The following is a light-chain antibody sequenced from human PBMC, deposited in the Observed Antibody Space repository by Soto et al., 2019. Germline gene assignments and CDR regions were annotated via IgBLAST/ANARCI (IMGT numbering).Light chain of an antibody. CDR2: AAS. V-gene: IGKV1-39*01. J-gene: IGKJ1*01. Sequence: DIQMTQSPSSLSASVGDRVTITCRASQTISNYLNWYQQKPGKAPKLLIYAASSLHRGVPSRFSGSGSGTEFTLTISTLLPEDFATYYCQQSYNTRWTFGQGTKVELK. CDR1: QTISNY. CDR3: QQSYNTRWT.